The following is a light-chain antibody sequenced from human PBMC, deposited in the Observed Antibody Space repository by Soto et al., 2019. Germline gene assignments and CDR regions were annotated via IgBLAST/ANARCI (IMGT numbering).Light chain of an antibody. Sequence: QSVLTQPPSASGSPGQSVTISCTGTSSDVGGYKYVSWYQQHPGKAPKLMIYEVNKRPSGVPDRFSGSKSGNTASLTVSGLQTEDEADYYCSSFAGSNNLGVFGGGTKLTVL. J-gene: IGLJ3*02. CDR3: SSFAGSNNLGV. CDR1: SSDVGGYKY. V-gene: IGLV2-8*01. CDR2: EVN.